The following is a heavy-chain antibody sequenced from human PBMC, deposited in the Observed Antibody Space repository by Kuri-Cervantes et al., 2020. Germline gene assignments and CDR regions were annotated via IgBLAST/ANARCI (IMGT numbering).Heavy chain of an antibody. CDR3: ARGLFDSGSYFYYYYYGMDV. J-gene: IGHJ6*02. Sequence: GGSLRLSCAASGFTFGSYGMHWVRQAPGKGLEWVAVISYDGDNQYYADSVKGRFTFSRDNSKNTLYLQMNSLRAEDTAVYYCARGLFDSGSYFYYYYYGMDVWGQGTTVTVSS. V-gene: IGHV3-30*03. D-gene: IGHD1-26*01. CDR2: ISYDGDNQ. CDR1: GFTFGSYG.